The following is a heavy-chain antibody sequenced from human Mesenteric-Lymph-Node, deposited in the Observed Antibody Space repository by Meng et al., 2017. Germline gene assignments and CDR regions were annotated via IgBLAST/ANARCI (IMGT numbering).Heavy chain of an antibody. CDR1: GYTFTGYY. J-gene: IGHJ4*02. V-gene: IGHV1-2*06. Sequence: ASVKVSCKASGYTFTGYYMHWVQQAPGQGLEWMGRINPNSGGTNYAQKFQGRVTMTRDTSISTAYMELSRLRSDDTAVYYCARAGIVGALAPLKDYWGQGTLVTVSS. CDR3: ARAGIVGALAPLKDY. CDR2: INPNSGGT. D-gene: IGHD1-26*01.